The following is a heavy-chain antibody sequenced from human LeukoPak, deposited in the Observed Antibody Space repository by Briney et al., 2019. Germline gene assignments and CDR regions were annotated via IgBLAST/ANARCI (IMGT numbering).Heavy chain of an antibody. Sequence: PGGSLRLSCAASGFTFSSYEMNWVRQAPGKGLEWVSYISSSGSTIYYADSVKGRFTISRDNAKSSLYLQMNSLRAEDTAVYYCASNIVATITTYGMDVWGQGTTVTVS. CDR1: GFTFSSYE. J-gene: IGHJ6*02. D-gene: IGHD5-12*01. V-gene: IGHV3-48*03. CDR2: ISSSGSTI. CDR3: ASNIVATITTYGMDV.